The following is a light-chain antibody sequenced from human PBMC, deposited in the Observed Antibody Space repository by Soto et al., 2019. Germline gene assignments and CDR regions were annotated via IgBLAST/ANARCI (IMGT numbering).Light chain of an antibody. CDR3: QQYNNWRS. CDR1: QSVSSN. J-gene: IGKJ5*01. Sequence: EIVMTQSPATLSVSPGERATLSCRASQSVSSNLAWYQQKPGQAPRLLIYGASTRATGIPARFSGSGSGTEFTLTIRRLQSEDFAVYYCQQYNNWRSFGQGTRLEIK. CDR2: GAS. V-gene: IGKV3-15*01.